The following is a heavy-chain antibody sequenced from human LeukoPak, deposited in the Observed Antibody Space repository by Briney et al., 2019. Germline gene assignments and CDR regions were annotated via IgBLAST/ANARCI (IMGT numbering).Heavy chain of an antibody. J-gene: IGHJ4*02. Sequence: SETLSLTCTVSGGSISSYYWSWIRQPPGKGLEWIGYTSYSGSANYNPSLKSRVTISVDTSKNQFSLKLSSVTAADTAVYYCARGNGYLFWGQGTLVTVSS. CDR1: GGSISSYY. CDR2: TSYSGSA. V-gene: IGHV4-59*01. CDR3: ARGNGYLF. D-gene: IGHD5-18*01.